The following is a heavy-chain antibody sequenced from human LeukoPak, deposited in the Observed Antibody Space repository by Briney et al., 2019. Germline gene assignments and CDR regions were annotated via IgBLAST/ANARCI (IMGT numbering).Heavy chain of an antibody. J-gene: IGHJ4*02. Sequence: PGGSLRLSCAAPGFTFSSYAMSWVRQAPGKGLEWVSAISGSGGSTYYADSVKGRFTISRDNPKNTLYLQMNSLRAEDTAVYYCAITVAGMSGGFYFDYWGQGTLVIVSS. CDR3: AITVAGMSGGFYFDY. CDR2: ISGSGGST. D-gene: IGHD6-19*01. V-gene: IGHV3-23*01. CDR1: GFTFSSYA.